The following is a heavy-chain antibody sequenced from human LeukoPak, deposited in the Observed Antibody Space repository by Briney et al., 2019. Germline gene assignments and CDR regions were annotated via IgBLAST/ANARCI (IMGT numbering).Heavy chain of an antibody. J-gene: IGHJ4*02. V-gene: IGHV4-59*01. CDR1: GGSINNYY. CDR2: IYYSGST. CDR3: ARDPSYSSGWFDY. D-gene: IGHD6-25*01. Sequence: KASETLSLTCTVSGGSINNYYWSWIRQPPGKGLEWIGYIYYSGSTNYSPSLKSRVAISVTTSKNQFSLELSSVTAADTAVYYCARDPSYSSGWFDYWGQGTLVTVSS.